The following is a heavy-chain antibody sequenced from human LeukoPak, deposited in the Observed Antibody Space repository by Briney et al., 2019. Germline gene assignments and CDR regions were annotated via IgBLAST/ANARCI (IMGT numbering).Heavy chain of an antibody. CDR2: ISSGDKT. D-gene: IGHD3-9*01. CDR1: GFTFSSYA. CDR3: AKDATASPYFHWFDN. V-gene: IGHV3-23*01. J-gene: IGHJ4*02. Sequence: PGGSLRLSCAASGFTFSSYAMNWVRQAPGKWLEWVAGISSGDKTFHAESVKGRFTISRDKSKDTVYLQMNSLRAEDTAVYYCAKDATASPYFHWFDNWGQGTQVIVSS.